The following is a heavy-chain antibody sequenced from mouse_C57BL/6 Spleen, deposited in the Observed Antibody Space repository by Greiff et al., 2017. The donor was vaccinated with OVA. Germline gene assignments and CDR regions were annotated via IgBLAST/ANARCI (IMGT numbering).Heavy chain of an antibody. D-gene: IGHD2-1*01. CDR1: GFTFSSYA. CDR3: ARGGYYGDY. CDR2: ISDGGSYT. J-gene: IGHJ2*01. V-gene: IGHV5-4*01. Sequence: EVQGVESGGGLVKPGGSLKLSCAASGFTFSSYAMSWVRQTPEKRLEWVATISDGGSYTYYPDNVKGRFTISRDNAKNNLYLQMSHLKSEDTAMYYCARGGYYGDYWGQGTTLTVSS.